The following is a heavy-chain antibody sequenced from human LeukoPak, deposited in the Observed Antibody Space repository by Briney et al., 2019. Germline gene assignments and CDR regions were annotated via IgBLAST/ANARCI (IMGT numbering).Heavy chain of an antibody. CDR1: GGSISSSRDY. CDR3: ARGLKRIAAGDY. Sequence: SETLSLTCTVSGGSISSSRDYWGWIRQPPGKGLEWIGSIYYSGSTYYNPSLKSRVTISVDTSKNQFSLKLSSVTAADTAVYYCARGLKRIAAGDYWGQGTLVTVSS. CDR2: IYYSGST. J-gene: IGHJ4*02. D-gene: IGHD6-13*01. V-gene: IGHV4-39*01.